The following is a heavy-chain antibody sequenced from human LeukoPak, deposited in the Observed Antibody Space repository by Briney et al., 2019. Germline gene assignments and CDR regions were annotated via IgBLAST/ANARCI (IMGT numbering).Heavy chain of an antibody. CDR2: VSNIETT. V-gene: IGHV4-59*01. J-gene: IGHJ4*02. Sequence: SETLSLTCTVSGGSISSYYWSWLRQPPGKRLEWIGYVSNIETTNYNPSLKSRVTISVDTSKNQFSLRLNSVTAADTAVYYCARPPHYYDTSGYSVWGQGTLVTVSS. CDR3: ARPPHYYDTSGYSV. CDR1: GGSISSYY. D-gene: IGHD3-22*01.